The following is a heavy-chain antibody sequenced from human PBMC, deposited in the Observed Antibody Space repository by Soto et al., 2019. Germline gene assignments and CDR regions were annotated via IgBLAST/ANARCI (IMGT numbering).Heavy chain of an antibody. Sequence: PGGSLRLSCAASGFTFSSHAISWVRQAPGRGLEWVSSVSGSGGNTYHADSVKGRFTISRDNSNSMVYLQMNSLSAEDTAVYYCAKNWGSSLYYYMDVWGKGTTVTVSS. CDR2: VSGSGGNT. CDR1: GFTFSSHA. CDR3: AKNWGSSLYYYMDV. D-gene: IGHD7-27*01. V-gene: IGHV3-23*01. J-gene: IGHJ6*03.